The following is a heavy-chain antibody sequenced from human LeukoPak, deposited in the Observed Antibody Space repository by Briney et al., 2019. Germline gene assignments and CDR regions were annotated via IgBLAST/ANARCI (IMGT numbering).Heavy chain of an antibody. Sequence: SETLSLTCAVYGGSFSVYYWSWIRQPPGKGLEWIGEINHSGSTNYNPSLKSRVTISVDTSKNQFSLKLSSVTAADTAVYYCARKQRSSPFDYWGQGTLVTVSS. V-gene: IGHV4-34*01. J-gene: IGHJ4*02. D-gene: IGHD5-18*01. CDR3: ARKQRSSPFDY. CDR2: INHSGST. CDR1: GGSFSVYY.